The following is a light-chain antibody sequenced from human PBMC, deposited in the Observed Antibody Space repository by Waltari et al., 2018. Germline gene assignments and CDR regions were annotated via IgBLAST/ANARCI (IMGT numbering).Light chain of an antibody. J-gene: IGKJ1*01. CDR3: HQYYSTLWT. CDR2: WAS. V-gene: IGKV4-1*01. CDR1: QSLLKSSYNKND. Sequence: DIVMTQSPDSMAVSLGERATINCKSSQSLLKSSYNKNDLAWYQQKPGQPPKLPIYWASIRESDVPDRFSGSGSGTDFTLTISSLQAEDVAVYYCHQYYSTLWTFGQGTKVEIK.